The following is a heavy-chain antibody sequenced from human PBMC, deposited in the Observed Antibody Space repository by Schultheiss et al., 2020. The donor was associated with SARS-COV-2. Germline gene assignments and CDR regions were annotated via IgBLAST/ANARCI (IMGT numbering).Heavy chain of an antibody. D-gene: IGHD3-3*01. J-gene: IGHJ6*02. V-gene: IGHV1-8*01. CDR1: GYTFTSYD. CDR3: ARRPTYYDFWSGYVGYYYGMDV. CDR2: MNPNSGNT. Sequence: ASVKVSCKASGYTFTSYDINWVRQATGQGFEWMGWMNPNSGNTGYAQKFQGRVTMTRNTSISTAYKELSSLRSEDTAVYYCARRPTYYDFWSGYVGYYYGMDVWGQGTTVTVSS.